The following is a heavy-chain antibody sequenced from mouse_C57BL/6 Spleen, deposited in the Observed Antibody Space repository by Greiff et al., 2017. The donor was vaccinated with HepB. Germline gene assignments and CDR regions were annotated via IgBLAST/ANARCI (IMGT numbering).Heavy chain of an antibody. J-gene: IGHJ1*03. Sequence: EVKVVESGGGLVKPGGSLKLSCAASGFTFSSYAMSWVRQTPEKRLEWVATISDGGSYTYYPDNVKGRFTISRDNAKNTLYLQLSHLKSEDTAMYYCARDEAYGSSYWYFDVWGTGTTVTVSS. D-gene: IGHD1-1*01. CDR3: ARDEAYGSSYWYFDV. CDR1: GFTFSSYA. CDR2: ISDGGSYT. V-gene: IGHV5-4*01.